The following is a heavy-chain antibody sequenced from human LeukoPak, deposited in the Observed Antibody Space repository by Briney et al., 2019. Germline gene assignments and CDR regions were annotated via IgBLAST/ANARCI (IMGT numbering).Heavy chain of an antibody. V-gene: IGHV6-1*01. CDR2: TYNRSKWYN. CDR3: ARGPGLGYDFWSGYYYFDY. Sequence: SQTLSLTCAISGDSVSSNSAAWNWIRQSPSRGLEWLGRTYNRSKWYNDYAVSVKSRITINPDTSKNQFSLQLNSVTPEDTAVYYCARGPGLGYDFWSGYYYFDYWGQGTLVTVSS. CDR1: GDSVSSNSAA. D-gene: IGHD3-3*01. J-gene: IGHJ4*02.